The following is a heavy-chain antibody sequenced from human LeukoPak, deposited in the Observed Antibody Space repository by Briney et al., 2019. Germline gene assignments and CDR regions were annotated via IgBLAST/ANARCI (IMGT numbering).Heavy chain of an antibody. CDR2: ISYDGSSK. CDR3: ARDGDGDYVFSYYFDY. CDR1: GFTFSTYA. D-gene: IGHD4-17*01. J-gene: IGHJ4*02. V-gene: IGHV3-30*04. Sequence: GGSLRLSCAASGFTFSTYAMHWVRQAPGKGLEWVAVISYDGSSKYYADSVKGRFTISRDNSKNTLYLQMNSLRVEDTAVYYCARDGDGDYVFSYYFDYWGQGTLVTVSS.